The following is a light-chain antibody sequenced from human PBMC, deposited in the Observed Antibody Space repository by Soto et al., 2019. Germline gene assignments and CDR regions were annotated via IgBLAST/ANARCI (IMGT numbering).Light chain of an antibody. CDR2: GAS. J-gene: IGKJ2*01. Sequence: EIVLTQPPGTLSLSPGERATLSCRASQSVSSSYLAWYQQKPGQAPRLLIHGASSRATGIPDRFSGSGSGTDFTLTISRLEPEDFAVYYYQQYGSSPYTFGQGTKLEIK. V-gene: IGKV3-20*01. CDR3: QQYGSSPYT. CDR1: QSVSSSY.